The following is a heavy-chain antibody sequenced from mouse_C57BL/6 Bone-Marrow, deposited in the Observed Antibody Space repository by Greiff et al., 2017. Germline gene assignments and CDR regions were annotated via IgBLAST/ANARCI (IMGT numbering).Heavy chain of an antibody. D-gene: IGHD3-2*02. CDR2: INPNNGGT. CDR1: GYTFTDYY. Sequence: VKLQQSGPELVKPGASVKISCKASGYTFTDYYMNWVKQSHGKSLEWIGDINPNNGGTSYTQKFTGQATWTVDKSSSTAYMELRSLTSEYSAVYYCARGTAQATSFAYWGQGTLVTVSA. V-gene: IGHV1-26*01. CDR3: ARGTAQATSFAY. J-gene: IGHJ3*01.